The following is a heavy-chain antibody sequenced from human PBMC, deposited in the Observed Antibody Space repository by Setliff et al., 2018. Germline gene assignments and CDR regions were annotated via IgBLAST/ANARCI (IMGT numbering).Heavy chain of an antibody. D-gene: IGHD6-19*01. CDR3: ASGGSGWYEREYYFDY. V-gene: IGHV5-51*01. CDR2: IYPGDSDT. Sequence: LKISCKGSGYSFTSYWIGWVRQMPGKGLEWMGIIYPGDSDTRYSPSFQGQVTISADKSISTAYLQWSSLKASDTAMYYCASGGSGWYEREYYFDYWGQGTLVTVSS. J-gene: IGHJ4*02. CDR1: GYSFTSYW.